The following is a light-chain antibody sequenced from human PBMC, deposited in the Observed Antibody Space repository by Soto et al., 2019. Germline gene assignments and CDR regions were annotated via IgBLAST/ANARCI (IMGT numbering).Light chain of an antibody. V-gene: IGKV3-20*01. J-gene: IGKJ2*01. CDR1: QSVNSNL. Sequence: ETVLTQSPGTVSLSPGERATLSCRTSQSVNSNLLPWYQQKPGQAPRLLLCGVSSRATVIPDRFSGSASGTDFTLTISGQEPEDSAVYYRQHYDGSPRTFGQGTKVEIK. CDR3: QHYDGSPRT. CDR2: GVS.